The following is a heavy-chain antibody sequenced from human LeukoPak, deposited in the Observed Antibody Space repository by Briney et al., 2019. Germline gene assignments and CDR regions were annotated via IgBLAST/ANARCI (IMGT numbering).Heavy chain of an antibody. CDR1: GFVFSSFW. Sequence: GGSLRLSCAGSGFVFSSFWMHWVRQAPGEGLEWVADIKEDGSEKYYMDSVKGRFTISRDNAKNSLYLQMNSLKAEDTAVYYCAKDNGGGGFDYWGQGTLVTVSS. CDR3: AKDNGGGGFDY. J-gene: IGHJ4*02. D-gene: IGHD3-16*01. CDR2: IKEDGSEK. V-gene: IGHV3-7*03.